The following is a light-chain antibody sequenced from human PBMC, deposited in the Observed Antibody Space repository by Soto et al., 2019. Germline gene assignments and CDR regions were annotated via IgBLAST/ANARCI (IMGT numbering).Light chain of an antibody. Sequence: DIQMTHSPSSLSASVGDRVTITCHASHDISNYLNWYQQKLGKAPKLLIYDASNLETGVPSRFSGSGSGTDFTLTISSLQPEDIATYYCQQYSHLITFGQGTRLEI. CDR1: HDISNY. V-gene: IGKV1-33*01. J-gene: IGKJ5*01. CDR2: DAS. CDR3: QQYSHLIT.